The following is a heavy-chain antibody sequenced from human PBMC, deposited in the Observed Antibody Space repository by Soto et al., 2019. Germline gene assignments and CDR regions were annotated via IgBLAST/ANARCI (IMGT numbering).Heavy chain of an antibody. CDR3: ARAVVPYYYDSSGPNGWFDP. Sequence: SVKVSCKASGYTFTSYAMNWVRQAPGQGLEWMGGIIPIFGTANYAQKFQGRVTITADESTSTAYMELSSLRSEDTAVYYCARAVVPYYYDSSGPNGWFDPWGQGTLVTVSS. V-gene: IGHV1-69*13. CDR2: IIPIFGTA. CDR1: GYTFTSYA. J-gene: IGHJ5*02. D-gene: IGHD3-22*01.